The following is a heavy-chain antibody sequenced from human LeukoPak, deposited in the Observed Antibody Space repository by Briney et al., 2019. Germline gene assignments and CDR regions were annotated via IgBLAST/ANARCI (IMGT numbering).Heavy chain of an antibody. Sequence: SETLSLTCAIYGGSFSGYSWTWIRQPPGKGLEWIGEIDHTGSTNYNASLTSRVTISADTSQNQFSLRLSSVTAADTAVYYCARVYVTVVRGSWLDPWGQGTLVTVSS. V-gene: IGHV4-34*01. J-gene: IGHJ5*02. CDR1: GGSFSGYS. CDR2: IDHTGST. CDR3: ARVYVTVVRGSWLDP. D-gene: IGHD3-10*01.